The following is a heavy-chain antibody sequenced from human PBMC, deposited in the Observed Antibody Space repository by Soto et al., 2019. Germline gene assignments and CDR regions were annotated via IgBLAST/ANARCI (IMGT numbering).Heavy chain of an antibody. V-gene: IGHV3-23*01. Sequence: PGGSLRLSCAASGLTFSSYAMSWVRQAPGMGPEWVSVVSGSGGFTDYADSVKGRFTVSRDNAKNILYLEMNNLRAEDTALYYCAKRFRGVLLNPEVDWGQGTLVTVSS. CDR1: GLTFSSYA. D-gene: IGHD3-16*01. CDR2: VSGSGGFT. CDR3: AKRFRGVLLNPEVD. J-gene: IGHJ4*02.